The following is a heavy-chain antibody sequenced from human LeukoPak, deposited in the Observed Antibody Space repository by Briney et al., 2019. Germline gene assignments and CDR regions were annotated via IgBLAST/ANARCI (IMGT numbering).Heavy chain of an antibody. J-gene: IGHJ4*02. CDR2: ISSASGSI. D-gene: IGHD5-18*01. CDR1: GFTFSSYS. Sequence: GGSLRLSCAASGFTFSSYSMNWVRQAPGKGLEWVSYISSASGSIYYADSVKGRFTISRDNAKNSLFLQMNSLRAEDTAVYYCARGRIQLWLQRGGTFDYWGQGTLVTVSS. CDR3: ARGRIQLWLQRGGTFDY. V-gene: IGHV3-48*04.